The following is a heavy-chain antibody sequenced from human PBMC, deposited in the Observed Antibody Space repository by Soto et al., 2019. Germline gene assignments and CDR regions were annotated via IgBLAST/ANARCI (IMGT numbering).Heavy chain of an antibody. CDR3: ARDRSEYSSGWFDY. Sequence: EVQLVESGGGLVKPGGSLRLSCAASGFTFSSYSMNLVRQAPGKGLEFFSSISSSSSYIYYADTVKGRFTIPRDNDKNSLSLQMKSLRAEDTAVYYCARDRSEYSSGWFDYWGQGTLVTVSS. CDR1: GFTFSSYS. J-gene: IGHJ4*02. CDR2: ISSSSSYI. V-gene: IGHV3-21*01. D-gene: IGHD6-19*01.